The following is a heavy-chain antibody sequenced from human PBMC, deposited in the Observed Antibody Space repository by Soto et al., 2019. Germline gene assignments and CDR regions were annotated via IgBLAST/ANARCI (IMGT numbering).Heavy chain of an antibody. CDR1: GYTFTSYD. D-gene: IGHD6-19*01. V-gene: IGHV1-8*01. CDR3: ARGRIIVAGGFDP. Sequence: QVQLVQSGAEVKKPGASVKVSCKASGYTFTSYDIIWVRQATGQGLEWMGWMNPSTGNTDSAEKFQGRLMMTRNTSISTVYMELSSLTFEDTAVYYCARGRIIVAGGFDPWGQGTLVTVSS. J-gene: IGHJ5*01. CDR2: MNPSTGNT.